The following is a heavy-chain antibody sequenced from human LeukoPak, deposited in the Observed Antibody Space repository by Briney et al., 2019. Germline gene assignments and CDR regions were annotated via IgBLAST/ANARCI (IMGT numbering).Heavy chain of an antibody. D-gene: IGHD4-17*01. CDR1: GFTFSYYG. Sequence: GGSLRLSCAASGFTFSYYGMHWVRQALGKGLEWVAVISDDGGNKYYADSVKGRFTISRDNSKNTLYLQMNSLRAEDTAVYYCAKAETVTQRGYFDYWGQGTLVTVSS. CDR2: ISDDGGNK. J-gene: IGHJ4*02. V-gene: IGHV3-30*18. CDR3: AKAETVTQRGYFDY.